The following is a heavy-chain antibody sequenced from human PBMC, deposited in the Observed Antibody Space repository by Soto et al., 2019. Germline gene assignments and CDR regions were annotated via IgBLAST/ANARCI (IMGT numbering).Heavy chain of an antibody. Sequence: ASVKVSCKAFGYTFNSHGISWVRQAPGQGLEWMGWINSYNGHTNYAQKLQGRVAMTTDTSASTAYLELRSLRSDDTAVYYCARSSSHYACREDLDYCGQRPLVAVSS. CDR2: INSYNGHT. J-gene: IGHJ4*02. CDR3: ARSSSHYACREDLDY. CDR1: GYTFNSHG. D-gene: IGHD3-16*01. V-gene: IGHV1-18*04.